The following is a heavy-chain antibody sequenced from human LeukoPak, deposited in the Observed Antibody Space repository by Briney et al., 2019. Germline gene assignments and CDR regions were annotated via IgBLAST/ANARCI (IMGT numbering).Heavy chain of an antibody. CDR2: ISWNSDSI. Sequence: PGGSLRLSCAASGFNFNDYAMHWVRQAPGKGLEWVSGISWNSDSINYADSVKGRFTISRDNAKNSLYLQMNSLRAEDTVVYYCAKVRTMIAVAFDIWGQGTMVTVSS. J-gene: IGHJ3*02. V-gene: IGHV3-9*01. D-gene: IGHD3-22*01. CDR3: AKVRTMIAVAFDI. CDR1: GFNFNDYA.